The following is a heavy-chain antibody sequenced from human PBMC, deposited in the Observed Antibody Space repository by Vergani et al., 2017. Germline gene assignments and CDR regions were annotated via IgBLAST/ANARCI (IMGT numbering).Heavy chain of an antibody. V-gene: IGHV4-31*03. CDR2: IYYSGST. D-gene: IGHD6-6*01. J-gene: IGHJ2*01. CDR3: ARDVGYSSSSLSIKWYFDL. CDR1: GGSISSGGYY. Sequence: QVQLQESGPGLVKPSQTLSLTCTVSGGSISSGGYYWSWIRQHPGKGLEWIGYIYYSGSTYYNPSLKSRVTISVDTSKNQFSLKLSSVTAADPAVYYCARDVGYSSSSLSIKWYFDLWGRGTLVTVSS.